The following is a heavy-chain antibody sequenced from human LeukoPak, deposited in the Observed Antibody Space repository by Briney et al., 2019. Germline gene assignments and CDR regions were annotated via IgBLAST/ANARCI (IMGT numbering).Heavy chain of an antibody. Sequence: PGGSLRLSCAASGFTVSSNYMSWVRQAPGKGLEWVSVIYSGGSTYYADSVKGRFTISRDNSKNTLYLQMNSLRAEDTAVYYCAKDYWSHDSSGYPDYWGQGTLVTVSS. D-gene: IGHD3-22*01. V-gene: IGHV3-53*01. J-gene: IGHJ4*02. CDR1: GFTVSSNY. CDR2: IYSGGST. CDR3: AKDYWSHDSSGYPDY.